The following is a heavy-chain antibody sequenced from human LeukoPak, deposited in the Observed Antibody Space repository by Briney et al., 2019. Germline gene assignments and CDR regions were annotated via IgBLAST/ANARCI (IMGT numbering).Heavy chain of an antibody. CDR1: GFTFSGYA. V-gene: IGHV3-23*01. CDR3: AKWAGGYTYDWRVDH. CDR2: IVNSGTTT. Sequence: GGSLRLSCAASGFTFSGYAMSWVRQAPGKGLEFVSTIVNSGTTTYYADSVKGRFTISRDNSKNTLYLQMNSLRVEDTAIYYCAKWAGGYTYDWRVDHWGQGTQVTVSS. D-gene: IGHD5-18*01. J-gene: IGHJ4*02.